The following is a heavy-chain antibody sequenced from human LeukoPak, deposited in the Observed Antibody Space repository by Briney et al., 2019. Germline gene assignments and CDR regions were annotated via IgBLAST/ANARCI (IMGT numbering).Heavy chain of an antibody. Sequence: SETLSLTCAVYGGSFSGYYWSWIRQPPGKGLEWIGEINHSGSTNYNPSLKSRVTISVDTSKNQFSLKLSSVTAADTAVYYCARVGDCTNGVCYKNWFDPWGQGTLVTVSS. D-gene: IGHD2-8*01. CDR3: ARVGDCTNGVCYKNWFDP. V-gene: IGHV4-34*01. CDR1: GGSFSGYY. J-gene: IGHJ5*02. CDR2: INHSGST.